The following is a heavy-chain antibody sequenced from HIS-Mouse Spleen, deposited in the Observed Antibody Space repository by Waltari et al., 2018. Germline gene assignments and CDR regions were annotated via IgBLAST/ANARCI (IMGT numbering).Heavy chain of an antibody. D-gene: IGHD6-13*01. V-gene: IGHV4-39*07. CDR2: IYYSGST. J-gene: IGHJ2*01. Sequence: QLQLQESGPGLVKPSETLSLTCTVSGGSISSSSYYWGWIRQPPGKGLEWIGSIYYSGSTYYNPSLKSRFTISVATSKNQFSLKLSSVTAADTAVYYCAREIPYSSSWYDWYFDLWGRGTLVTVSS. CDR1: GGSISSSSYY. CDR3: AREIPYSSSWYDWYFDL.